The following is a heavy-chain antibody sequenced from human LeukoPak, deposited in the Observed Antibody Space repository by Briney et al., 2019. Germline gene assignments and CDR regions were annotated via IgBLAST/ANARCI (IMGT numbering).Heavy chain of an antibody. D-gene: IGHD6-19*01. CDR3: VRTAGRSYYYYYMDV. CDR1: GYTFTSYW. Sequence: GESLKISCKGSGYTFTSYWIGWVRQMPGKGLEWMGMIYPGDSETRYSPSFQGQVTISADKSISTAYLQWSSLKASDTAIYYCVRTAGRSYYYYYMDVCGKGTTVTISS. J-gene: IGHJ6*03. CDR2: IYPGDSET. V-gene: IGHV5-51*01.